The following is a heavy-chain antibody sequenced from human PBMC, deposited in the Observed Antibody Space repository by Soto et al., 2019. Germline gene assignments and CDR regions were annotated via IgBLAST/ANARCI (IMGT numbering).Heavy chain of an antibody. J-gene: IGHJ4*02. CDR3: ERDGVWGTEMGYSGSRPYYFDY. CDR1: GYTFTGYD. D-gene: IGHD1-26*01. CDR2: INPNSGGT. Sequence: AASVKVFCKASGYTFTGYDMHWVRQAPGQWRGWRGWINPNSGGTNYAQKFQGWVTMTRDTSISTAYRELSRLRSDDTAVYYCERDGVWGTEMGYSGSRPYYFDYWGQGTLDTDSS. V-gene: IGHV1-2*04.